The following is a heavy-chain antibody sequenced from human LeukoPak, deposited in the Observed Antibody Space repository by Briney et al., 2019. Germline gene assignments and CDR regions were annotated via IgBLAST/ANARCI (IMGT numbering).Heavy chain of an antibody. CDR2: IIPIVGTT. CDR3: ARGGYYYDSSGYSHLPDY. D-gene: IGHD3-22*01. J-gene: IGHJ4*02. V-gene: IGHV1-69*13. CDR1: GGTFSSYA. Sequence: SVKVSCKASGGTFSSYAFSWVRQAPGQGLEWMGGIIPIVGTTNYAQMFQGRVTITADESTSTTYMELSSLRSEDTAVYYCARGGYYYDSSGYSHLPDYWGQGTLVTVSA.